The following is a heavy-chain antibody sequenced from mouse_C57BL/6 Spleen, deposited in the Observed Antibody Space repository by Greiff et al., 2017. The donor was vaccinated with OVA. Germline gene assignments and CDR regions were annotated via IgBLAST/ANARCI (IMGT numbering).Heavy chain of an antibody. D-gene: IGHD1-1*01. CDR2: IDPANGNT. CDR1: GFNIKNTY. J-gene: IGHJ1*03. V-gene: IGHV14-3*01. CDR3: VITTVVASGFDV. Sequence: VHVKQSVAELVRPGASVKLSCTASGFNIKNTYMHWVKQRPEQGLEWIGRIDPANGNTKYAPKFQGKATITADTSSNTAYLQLSSLTSEDTAIYYWVITTVVASGFDVWGTGTTVTVSS.